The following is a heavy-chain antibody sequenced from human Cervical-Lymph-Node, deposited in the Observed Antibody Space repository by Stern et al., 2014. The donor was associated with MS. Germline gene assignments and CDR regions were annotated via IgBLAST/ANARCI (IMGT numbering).Heavy chain of an antibody. CDR3: ARVVELLPGSFDAFDI. V-gene: IGHV1-46*03. CDR1: GYTFTSYY. J-gene: IGHJ3*02. D-gene: IGHD1-26*01. Sequence: VQLVESGAEVKKPGASVKVSCKASGYTFTSYYMHWVRQAPGQGLEWMGIINPSGGSTSYAQKFQGRVTMTRDTSTSTVYMELSSLRSEDTAVYYCARVVELLPGSFDAFDIWGQGTMVTVSS. CDR2: INPSGGST.